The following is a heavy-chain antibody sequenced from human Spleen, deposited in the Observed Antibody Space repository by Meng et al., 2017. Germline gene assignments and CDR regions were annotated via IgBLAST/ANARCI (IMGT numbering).Heavy chain of an antibody. J-gene: IGHJ3*02. CDR1: GGIFSNYV. CDR3: ARDYYDSSGYSKAEGAFDI. D-gene: IGHD3-22*01. V-gene: IGHV1-69*13. CDR2: INAVFGTT. Sequence: SVKVSCKALGGIFSNYVIGWVRQAPGQGLEWMGGINAVFGTTNYAQKFQGRVTITADESTSTAYMELSSLRSEDTAVYYCARDYYDSSGYSKAEGAFDIWGQGTMVTVSS.